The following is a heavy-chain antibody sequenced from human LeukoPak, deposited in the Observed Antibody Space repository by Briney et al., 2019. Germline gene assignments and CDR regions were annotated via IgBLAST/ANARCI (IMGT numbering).Heavy chain of an antibody. D-gene: IGHD2-21*02. CDR3: ARGVGGDRDY. Sequence: GGSLRLSCAASGFTFSISWMHWVRQAPGKGLVWVSRINRDGSITTHADSVKGRFTISRDNAKNTVYLQMNSLRAEDTAVYSCARGVGGDRDYWGQGTLVTVSS. J-gene: IGHJ4*02. V-gene: IGHV3-74*03. CDR1: GFTFSISW. CDR2: INRDGSIT.